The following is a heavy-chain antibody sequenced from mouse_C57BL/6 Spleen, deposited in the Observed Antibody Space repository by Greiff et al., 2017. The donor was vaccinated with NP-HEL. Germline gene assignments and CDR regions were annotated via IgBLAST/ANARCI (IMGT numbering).Heavy chain of an antibody. CDR3: ARPYYYGSSRYFEV. V-gene: IGHV1-26*01. Sequence: EVQLQQSGPELVKPGASVKISCKASGYTFTDYYMNWVKQSHGKSLEWIGAINPNNGGTSYNQKFKGKATLTVDKSSSTAYMELRSLTSEDSAVYYCARPYYYGSSRYFEVWGTGTTVTVSS. J-gene: IGHJ1*03. CDR1: GYTFTDYY. D-gene: IGHD1-1*01. CDR2: INPNNGGT.